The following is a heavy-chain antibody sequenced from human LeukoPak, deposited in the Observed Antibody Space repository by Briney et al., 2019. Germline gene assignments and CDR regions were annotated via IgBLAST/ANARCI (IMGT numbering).Heavy chain of an antibody. V-gene: IGHV5-51*01. CDR2: IYPGDPDT. CDR1: GYSFTSYW. CDR3: ATRRSSDAFDI. Sequence: GESLKISCKGSGYSFTSYWIGWVRQMPGKGLEWMGIIYPGDPDTRYSPSFQGQVTISADKSTSTAYLQWSSLKASDTAMYYCATRRSSDAFDIWGQGTMVTVSS. D-gene: IGHD6-6*01. J-gene: IGHJ3*02.